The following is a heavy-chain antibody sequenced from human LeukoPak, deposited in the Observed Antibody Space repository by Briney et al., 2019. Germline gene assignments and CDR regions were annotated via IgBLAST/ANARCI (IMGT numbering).Heavy chain of an antibody. CDR2: ISGSGGST. V-gene: IGHV3-23*01. D-gene: IGHD3-10*01. Sequence: GGSLRLSCAASGFTFSSYWMHWVRQAPGKGLEWVSAISGSGGSTYYADSVKGRFTISRDNSKNTLYLQMNSLRAEDTAVYYCAKVMTRTMVRGVPPSDYWGQGTLVTVSS. CDR3: AKVMTRTMVRGVPPSDY. J-gene: IGHJ4*02. CDR1: GFTFSSYW.